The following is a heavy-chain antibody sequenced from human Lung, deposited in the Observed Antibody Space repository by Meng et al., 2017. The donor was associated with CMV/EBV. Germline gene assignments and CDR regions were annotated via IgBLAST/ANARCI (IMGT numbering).Heavy chain of an antibody. CDR3: ARGTYISGWYYYYYYYAMDV. J-gene: IGHJ6*02. D-gene: IGHD6-19*01. CDR1: GFTFSNST. V-gene: IGHV3-49*04. CDR2: IRSKAFGGTT. Sequence: GESLKISCTASGFTFSNSTMSWVRQAPGKGLEWVGFIRSKAFGGTTEYAASVKGRFTISRDDSKGIACLQMNSLKVEDTAVYYCARGTYISGWYYYYYYYAMDVWGQGTTVXVS.